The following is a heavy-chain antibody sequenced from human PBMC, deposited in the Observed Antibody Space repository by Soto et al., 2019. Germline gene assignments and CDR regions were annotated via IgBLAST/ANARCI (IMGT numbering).Heavy chain of an antibody. J-gene: IGHJ6*02. CDR1: GCSISSGDYY. V-gene: IGHV4-30-4*01. Sequence: PXETLSLTCTVSGCSISSGDYYWSWIRQPPGKGLEWIGYIYYSGSTYYNPSLKSRVTISVDTSKNQFSLKLSSVTAADTAVYYCASLWFGETGFYGMDVWGQGTTVTVSS. D-gene: IGHD3-10*01. CDR3: ASLWFGETGFYGMDV. CDR2: IYYSGST.